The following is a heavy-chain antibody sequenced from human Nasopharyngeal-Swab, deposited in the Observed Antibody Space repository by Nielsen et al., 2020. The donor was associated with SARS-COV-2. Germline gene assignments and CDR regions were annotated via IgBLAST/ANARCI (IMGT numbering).Heavy chain of an antibody. CDR3: ASVRDGYNTLFDY. CDR2: TRNKANSYTT. J-gene: IGHJ4*02. D-gene: IGHD5-24*01. V-gene: IGHV3-72*01. CDR1: GFTFSDHY. Sequence: GESLKISCAASGFTFSDHYVDWVRQAPGKGLEWVGRTRNKANSYTTEYAASVKGRFTISRDDSKNSLYLQMNSLKTEDTAVYYCASVRDGYNTLFDYWGQGTLVTVSS.